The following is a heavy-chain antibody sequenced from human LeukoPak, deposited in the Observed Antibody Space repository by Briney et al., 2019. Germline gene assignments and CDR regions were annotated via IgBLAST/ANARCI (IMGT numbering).Heavy chain of an antibody. CDR2: IYYSGYT. J-gene: IGHJ5*02. Sequence: SETLSLTCTVSGGSISSYYWSWIRQPPGKGLEWIGYIYYSGYTNYNPSLKSRVTISVDTSKNQFSLKLSSVTAADTAVYYCARRAGSYWFDPWGQGTLVTVSS. CDR1: GGSISSYY. CDR3: ARRAGSYWFDP. D-gene: IGHD1-26*01. V-gene: IGHV4-59*08.